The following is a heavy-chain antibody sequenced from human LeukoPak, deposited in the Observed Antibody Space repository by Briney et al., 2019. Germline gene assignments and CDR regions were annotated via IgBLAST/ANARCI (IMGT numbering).Heavy chain of an antibody. CDR1: GGTSSSYA. D-gene: IGHD2-2*01. V-gene: IGHV1-69*05. Sequence: SVKVSCKASGGTSSSYAISWVRQAPGQGLEWMGGIIPIFGTANYAQKFQGRVTITTDESTSTAYMELSSLRSEDTAVYYCASRIVVVPAAIRNYYYMDVWGKGTTVTVSS. CDR2: IIPIFGTA. CDR3: ASRIVVVPAAIRNYYYMDV. J-gene: IGHJ6*03.